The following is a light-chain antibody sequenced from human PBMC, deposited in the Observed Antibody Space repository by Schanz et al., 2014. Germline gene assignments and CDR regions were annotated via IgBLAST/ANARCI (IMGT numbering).Light chain of an antibody. Sequence: EIVLTQSPGTLSLSPGERATLSCKASQSISGYDLAWYQQKPGQAPRLLIYGAFDRATGIPDRFSGSGSGTDFTLTISRLEPEDFAVYYCQQYGSSITFGPGTKVDIK. CDR3: QQYGSSIT. CDR2: GAF. CDR1: QSISGYD. J-gene: IGKJ3*01. V-gene: IGKV3-20*01.